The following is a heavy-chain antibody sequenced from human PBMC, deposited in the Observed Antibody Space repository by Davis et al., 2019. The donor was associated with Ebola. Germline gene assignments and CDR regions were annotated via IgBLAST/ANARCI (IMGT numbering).Heavy chain of an antibody. Sequence: SLKISCAASGFTFSDYYMSWIRQAPGKGLEWVSYISSSGSTIYYADSVKGRFTISRDNAKNSLYLQMNSLRAEDTAVYYCARGGGHCSSTSCYRYWFDPWGQGTLVTVSS. V-gene: IGHV3-11*01. CDR1: GFTFSDYY. CDR3: ARGGGHCSSTSCYRYWFDP. D-gene: IGHD2-2*01. CDR2: ISSSGSTI. J-gene: IGHJ5*02.